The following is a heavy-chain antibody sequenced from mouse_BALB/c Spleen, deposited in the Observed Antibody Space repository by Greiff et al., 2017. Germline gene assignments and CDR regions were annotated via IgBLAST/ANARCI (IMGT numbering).Heavy chain of an antibody. CDR3: ARGGYGNYRYFDV. D-gene: IGHD2-10*02. V-gene: IGHV1-87*01. CDR2: IYPGDGDT. J-gene: IGHJ1*01. Sequence: VQLQQSGAELARPGASVKLSCKASGYTFTSYWMQWVKQRPGQGLEWIGAIYPGDGDTRYTQKFKGKATLTADKSSSTAYMQLSSLASEDSAVYYCARGGYGNYRYFDVWGAGTTVTVAS. CDR1: GYTFTSYW.